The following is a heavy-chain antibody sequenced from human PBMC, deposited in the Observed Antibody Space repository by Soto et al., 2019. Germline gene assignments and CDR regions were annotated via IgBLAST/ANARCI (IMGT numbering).Heavy chain of an antibody. CDR1: GFTFRTYW. V-gene: IGHV3-7*05. CDR3: ARDGSTSWYSYDYHGMAV. Sequence: EVQLVESGGGLVQPGGSLRLSCAASGFTFRTYWLSWVRQVPGKGLEWVANINLDGSEKNYVDSVKGRFTISRDNARKSLYLQMSSLRAEDTALYYCARDGSTSWYSYDYHGMAVWGQGTTVTVSS. D-gene: IGHD5-18*01. CDR2: INLDGSEK. J-gene: IGHJ6*02.